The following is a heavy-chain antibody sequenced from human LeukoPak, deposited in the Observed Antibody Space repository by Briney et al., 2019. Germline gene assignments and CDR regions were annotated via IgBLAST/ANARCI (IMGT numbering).Heavy chain of an antibody. V-gene: IGHV3-7*01. CDR1: GLTFSNYW. J-gene: IGHJ4*02. CDR2: IKQDGSEK. Sequence: GGSLRLSCAASGLTFSNYWMGWVRQAPGKGLEWVANIKQDGSEKYYVDSVTGRFTISRDNAQNSLYLQMNSLRAEDTAVYYCARWAMSFDLWGQGTLVTVSS. CDR3: ARWAMSFDL.